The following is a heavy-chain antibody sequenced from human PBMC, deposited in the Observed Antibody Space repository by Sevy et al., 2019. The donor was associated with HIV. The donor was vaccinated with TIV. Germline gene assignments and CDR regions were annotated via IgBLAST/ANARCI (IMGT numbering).Heavy chain of an antibody. Sequence: SETLSLTCAVSGGSISSSNWWSWVRQPPGKGLEWIGEIYRSGSTNYNPSLKSRVTISVDKSKNQFSLRLSSVTAADTAVYYCARGPPMIAAAGTHNWFDPWGQGTLVTVSS. CDR2: IYRSGST. CDR1: GGSISSSNW. D-gene: IGHD6-13*01. CDR3: ARGPPMIAAAGTHNWFDP. V-gene: IGHV4-4*02. J-gene: IGHJ5*02.